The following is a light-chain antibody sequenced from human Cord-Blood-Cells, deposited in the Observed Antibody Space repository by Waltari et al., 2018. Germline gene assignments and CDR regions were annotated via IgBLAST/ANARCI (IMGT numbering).Light chain of an antibody. Sequence: QSALTQPASVSGSPGPPLTISCTGTSSDVGGYNHVSWYQQHPGKAPKLMIYDVSNRPSVVSNRFSGSKSGNTASLTISGLQAEDEADYYCSSYTSSSTLVFGGGTKLTVL. CDR3: SSYTSSSTLV. CDR2: DVS. J-gene: IGLJ2*01. CDR1: SSDVGGYNH. V-gene: IGLV2-14*01.